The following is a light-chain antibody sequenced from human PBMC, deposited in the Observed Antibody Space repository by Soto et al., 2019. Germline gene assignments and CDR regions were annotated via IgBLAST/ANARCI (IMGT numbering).Light chain of an antibody. CDR1: SGDVGGYNY. J-gene: IGLJ1*01. CDR2: EVN. V-gene: IGLV2-8*01. CDR3: SSYAGSSNV. Sequence: QSALSQPRSVSGSPGQSVTISCTGTSGDVGGYNYVSWYQQNPGKAPKLMIYEVNKRPSGVPDRFSGSKSGNTASLTVSGLQAEDEADYYCSSYAGSSNVFGTGTKVTVL.